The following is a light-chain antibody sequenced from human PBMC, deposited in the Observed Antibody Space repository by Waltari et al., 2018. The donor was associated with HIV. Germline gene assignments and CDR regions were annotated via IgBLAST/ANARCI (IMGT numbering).Light chain of an antibody. CDR1: QYVNTY. CDR3: QQSFNNPRA. V-gene: IGKV1-39*01. CDR2: TAS. J-gene: IGKJ1*01. Sequence: DIQMTQSPSSLSASVGDRVTISCRTSQYVNTYLNWYQQRPGEAPKLLIYTASTLQSGVTSRFSGSGSGTDFTLTINNLQPEDSATYYCQQSFNNPRAFGQGTKVEI.